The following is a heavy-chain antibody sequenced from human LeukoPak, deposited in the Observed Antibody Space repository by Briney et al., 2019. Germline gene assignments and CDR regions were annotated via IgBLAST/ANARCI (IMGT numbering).Heavy chain of an antibody. J-gene: IGHJ4*02. D-gene: IGHD2-2*01. CDR2: IWFDGSNK. Sequence: GGSLRLSCAASGFTFSSYGMHWVRLAPGKGLEWVAVIWFDGSNKFYADFVKGRFTISRDNSKNTLYLQMNSLTAEDTAVYYCARDALYCSSTSCLIYYFDYWGQGTLVTVSS. CDR1: GFTFSSYG. CDR3: ARDALYCSSTSCLIYYFDY. V-gene: IGHV3-33*01.